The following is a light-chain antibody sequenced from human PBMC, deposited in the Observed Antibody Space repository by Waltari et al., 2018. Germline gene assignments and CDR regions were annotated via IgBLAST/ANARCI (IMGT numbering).Light chain of an antibody. V-gene: IGKV3-11*01. CDR1: QSVSIY. CDR2: DTS. Sequence: EIVLTQSPATLSLSPGERATLSCRASQSVSIYLACYQQKPGQAPKLLIYDTSNRATGTPARFSGSGSGTDFTLTISSLEPEDFAFYYFQQRSNWPRTFGQGTKVEI. CDR3: QQRSNWPRT. J-gene: IGKJ1*01.